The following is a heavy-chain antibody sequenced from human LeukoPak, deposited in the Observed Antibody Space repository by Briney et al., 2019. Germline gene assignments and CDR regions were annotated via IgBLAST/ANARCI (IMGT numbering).Heavy chain of an antibody. CDR2: INTDGRRT. CDR3: ARDKYID. Sequence: GGPLTLSCAACGFTFSSYWMHWVRQAPGKGLVWVSRINTDGRRTDYAASVKGRFTISRDNAKNTLYLQMNSLRAGDTAAYYCARDKYIDWGQGTLVTVSS. J-gene: IGHJ4*02. V-gene: IGHV3-74*01. CDR1: GFTFSSYW. D-gene: IGHD1-1*01.